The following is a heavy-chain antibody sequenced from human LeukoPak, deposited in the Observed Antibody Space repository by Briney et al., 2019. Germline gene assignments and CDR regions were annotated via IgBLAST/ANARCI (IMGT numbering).Heavy chain of an antibody. J-gene: IGHJ4*02. Sequence: ASVKVSCEASGYAFTTYGISWVRQAPGQGLEWLGWISAYNGNTNYAQKLQGRVTMTTDTSTSTAYMELRSLRSDDTAVYYCARTEGVGSTFDYWGQGTLVTVSS. CDR1: GYAFTTYG. V-gene: IGHV1-18*01. D-gene: IGHD1-26*01. CDR2: ISAYNGNT. CDR3: ARTEGVGSTFDY.